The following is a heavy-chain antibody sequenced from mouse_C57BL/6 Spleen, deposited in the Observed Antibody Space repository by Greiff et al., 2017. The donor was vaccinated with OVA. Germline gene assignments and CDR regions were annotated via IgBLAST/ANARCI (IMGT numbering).Heavy chain of an antibody. CDR1: GYSITSGYY. CDR2: ISYDGSN. V-gene: IGHV3-6*01. J-gene: IGHJ1*03. D-gene: IGHD1-1*01. CDR3: ANYYGSRYWYFDV. Sequence: EVKLQESGPGLVKPSQSLSLTCSVTGYSITSGYYWNWIRQFPGNKLEWMGYISYDGSNNYNPSLKNRISITRDTSKNQFFLKLNSVTTDDTATYYCANYYGSRYWYFDVWGTGTTVTVSS.